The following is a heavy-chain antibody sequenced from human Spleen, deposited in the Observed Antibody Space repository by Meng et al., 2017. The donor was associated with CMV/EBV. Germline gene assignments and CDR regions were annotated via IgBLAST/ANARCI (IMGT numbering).Heavy chain of an antibody. D-gene: IGHD6-19*01. CDR1: GFVFRNDA. Sequence: SLKISCAASGFVFRNDAMTWVRQAPGKGLEWVSGVSWNSANIAYADSVKGRFTISRDNAKNSLYLQMNSLRAEDMAIYYCAKDRSGWYAGVDVWGLGTMVTVSS. V-gene: IGHV3-9*03. J-gene: IGHJ6*02. CDR3: AKDRSGWYAGVDV. CDR2: VSWNSANI.